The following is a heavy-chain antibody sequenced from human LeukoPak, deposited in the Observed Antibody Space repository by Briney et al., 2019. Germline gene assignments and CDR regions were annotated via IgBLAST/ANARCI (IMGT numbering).Heavy chain of an antibody. Sequence: RGSLRLSCAASGFTFSSYWMHWVRQAPGKGLVWVSRINSDGSSTSYADSVKGRFTISRDNAKNTLYLQMNSLRAEDTAVYYCARDLSSSPKRDYYYYGMDVWGQGTTVTVSS. CDR3: ARDLSSSPKRDYYYYGMDV. V-gene: IGHV3-74*01. CDR2: INSDGSST. D-gene: IGHD6-6*01. CDR1: GFTFSSYW. J-gene: IGHJ6*02.